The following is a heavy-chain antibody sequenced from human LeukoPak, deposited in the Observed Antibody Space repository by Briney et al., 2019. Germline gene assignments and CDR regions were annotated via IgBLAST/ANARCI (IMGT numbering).Heavy chain of an antibody. J-gene: IGHJ4*02. CDR3: SRDGDVTGETFDY. CDR1: GFTFSSFA. CDR2: MSSDGRKE. V-gene: IGHV3-30*01. D-gene: IGHD2-21*02. Sequence: GRSLRLSCAASGFTFSSFAMHWVRQAPGKGLEWVAVMSSDGRKENYADSVKGPFTISRDNSNSTLFLQMTSLRPEDTAVYCSRDGDVTGETFDYWGQGTLVTVSS.